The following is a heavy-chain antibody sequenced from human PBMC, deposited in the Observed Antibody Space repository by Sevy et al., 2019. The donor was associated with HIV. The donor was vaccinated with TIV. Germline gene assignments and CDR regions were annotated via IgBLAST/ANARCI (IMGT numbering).Heavy chain of an antibody. Sequence: SETLSLTCTVSGGSISSYYWSWIRQPPGKGLEWIGYIYYSGRTNYNPSLKSRVTISVDTSKNQFSLKLSSVTAADTAVYYCARTPGIAAAGHYYYYGMDVWGQGTTVTVSS. V-gene: IGHV4-59*01. CDR2: IYYSGRT. D-gene: IGHD6-13*01. CDR3: ARTPGIAAAGHYYYYGMDV. CDR1: GGSISSYY. J-gene: IGHJ6*02.